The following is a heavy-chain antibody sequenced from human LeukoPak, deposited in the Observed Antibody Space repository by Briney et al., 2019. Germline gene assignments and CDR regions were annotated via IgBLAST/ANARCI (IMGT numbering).Heavy chain of an antibody. CDR2: IKQDGSEK. D-gene: IGHD6-19*01. J-gene: IGHJ4*02. V-gene: IGHV3-7*01. Sequence: PGGSLRLSCAASGFTFSSYWMSWVCQAPGKGLEWVANIKQDGSEKYYVDSVKGRFTISRDNAKNSLYLQMNSLRAEDTAVYHCARVAVAAYFDYWGQGTLVTVSS. CDR1: GFTFSSYW. CDR3: ARVAVAAYFDY.